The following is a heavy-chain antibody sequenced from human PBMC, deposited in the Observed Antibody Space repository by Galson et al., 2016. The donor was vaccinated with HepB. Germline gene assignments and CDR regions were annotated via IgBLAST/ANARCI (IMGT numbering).Heavy chain of an antibody. CDR3: AKVPSYYYDRSGPRFFDY. CDR2: ISGSGGST. CDR1: GFTFSSYA. Sequence: SLRLSCAASGFTFSSYAMSWVRQAPGKRLEWISAISGSGGSTYYADSVKGRFTISRDNSKNTLYLQMNSLRAEDTAVYYCAKVPSYYYDRSGPRFFDYSGQGTLVTVSS. J-gene: IGHJ4*02. D-gene: IGHD3-22*01. V-gene: IGHV3-23*01.